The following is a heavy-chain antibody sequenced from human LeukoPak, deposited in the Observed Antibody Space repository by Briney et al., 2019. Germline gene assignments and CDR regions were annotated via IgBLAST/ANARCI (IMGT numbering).Heavy chain of an antibody. D-gene: IGHD1-26*01. CDR2: IIPIFGTA. CDR3: ASGRWELDYYFDY. Sequence: SVKVSCKASGGTFSSYAISWVRQAPGQGLEWMGGIIPIFGTANYAQKFQGRVTITADKSTSTAYMELSSLRSEDTAVYYCASGRWELDYYFDYWGQGTLVTVSS. J-gene: IGHJ4*02. CDR1: GGTFSSYA. V-gene: IGHV1-69*06.